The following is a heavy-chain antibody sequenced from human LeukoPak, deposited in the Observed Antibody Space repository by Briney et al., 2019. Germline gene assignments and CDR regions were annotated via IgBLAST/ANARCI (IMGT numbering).Heavy chain of an antibody. Sequence: GASVKVSCKASGYTFTSYGISWVRQAPGQGLEWMGWISAYNGNTNYAQKLQGRVTMTTDTSTSTAHMELRSLRSDDTAVYYCARDCYFDSYYYYYMDVWGKGTTVTVSS. D-gene: IGHD3-9*01. CDR3: ARDCYFDSYYYYYMDV. CDR2: ISAYNGNT. CDR1: GYTFTSYG. V-gene: IGHV1-18*01. J-gene: IGHJ6*03.